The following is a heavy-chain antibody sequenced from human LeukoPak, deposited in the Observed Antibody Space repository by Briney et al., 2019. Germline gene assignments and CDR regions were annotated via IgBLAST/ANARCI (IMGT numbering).Heavy chain of an antibody. CDR2: ISGSGGST. CDR3: AKDGYYYDSSGYYIYFDY. Sequence: PGGSLRLSCAASGFTFSSYSMNWVRQAPGKGLEWVSAISGSGGSTYYADSVKGRFTISRDNSRNTLYLQMNSLRAEDTAVYYCAKDGYYYDSSGYYIYFDYWGQGTLVTVSS. J-gene: IGHJ4*02. V-gene: IGHV3-23*01. CDR1: GFTFSSYS. D-gene: IGHD3-22*01.